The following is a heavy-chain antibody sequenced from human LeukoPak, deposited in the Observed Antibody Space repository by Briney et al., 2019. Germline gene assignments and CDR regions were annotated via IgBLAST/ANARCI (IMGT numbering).Heavy chain of an antibody. J-gene: IGHJ4*02. V-gene: IGHV4-39*07. CDR3: ARRGWEYQLLT. Sequence: SETLSLTCTVSGGSISSSSYYWGWIRQPPGKGLEWIGSIYYSGSTYYNPSLKSRVTISVDTSKNQFSLKLSSVTAADTAVYYCARRGWEYQLLTWGQGTLVTVSS. CDR2: IYYSGST. D-gene: IGHD2-2*01. CDR1: GGSISSSSYY.